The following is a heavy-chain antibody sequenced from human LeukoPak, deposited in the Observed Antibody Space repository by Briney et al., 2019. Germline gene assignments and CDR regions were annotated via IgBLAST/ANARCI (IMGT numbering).Heavy chain of an antibody. D-gene: IGHD1-1*01. CDR2: IYYSGST. CDR1: GGSISSYY. CDR3: ARDRPWTSDYYYMDV. Sequence: SETLSLTCTVSGGSISSYYWSWIRQPPGKGLERIGYIYYSGSTNYNPSLKSRVTISVDTSKNQFSLKLSSVTAADTAVYYCARDRPWTSDYYYMDVWGKGTTVTVSS. V-gene: IGHV4-59*01. J-gene: IGHJ6*03.